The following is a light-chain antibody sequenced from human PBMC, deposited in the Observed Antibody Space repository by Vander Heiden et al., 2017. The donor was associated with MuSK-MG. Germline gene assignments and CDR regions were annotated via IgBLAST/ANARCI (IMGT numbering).Light chain of an antibody. V-gene: IGKV1-39*01. CDR3: QQSYNTPWT. CDR1: QSISNY. J-gene: IGKJ1*01. Sequence: DIQMTQSPSSLSASVGDRVTITCRASQSISNYLSWYQQKPGKAPNLLIYSASNLQSGVASRFSGSGSGTYFTLTISSLQPADFGTYYCQQSYNTPWTFGQGTPVAI. CDR2: SAS.